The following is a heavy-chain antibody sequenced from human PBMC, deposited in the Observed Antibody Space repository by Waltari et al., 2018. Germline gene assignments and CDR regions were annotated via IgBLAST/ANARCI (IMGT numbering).Heavy chain of an antibody. CDR3: VRETGFGGSRDD. J-gene: IGHJ4*02. CDR1: GLACSRSG. CDR2: IRHDGRDK. Sequence: QVQLVESGGGVVQPGGSLRVACAVFGLACSRSGMHWVRQAPGKGLEWVAFIRHDGRDKYYVESVKGRFTISRDNSQNTLFLQMNSLRPEDTAVYYCVRETGFGGSRDDWGQGTLVTVSS. D-gene: IGHD5-12*01. V-gene: IGHV3-30*02.